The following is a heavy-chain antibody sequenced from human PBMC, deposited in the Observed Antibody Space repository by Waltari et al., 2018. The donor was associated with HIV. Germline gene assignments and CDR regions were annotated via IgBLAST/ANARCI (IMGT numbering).Heavy chain of an antibody. CDR3: AGEETMLVVVMGSSWYFDR. V-gene: IGHV4-39*07. D-gene: IGHD3-22*01. J-gene: IGHJ2*01. CDR1: DGSISSSSYY. CDR2: IFYSGRT. Sequence: QLQLQESGPGLVKPSETLSLTCTVSDGSISSSSYYWGWIRQPPGKGLEWIGSIFYSGRTYYSPSRRSRVTISLDTSKNQFSVKLRSVTAADTAVYYCAGEETMLVVVMGSSWYFDRWGRGTLVTVSS.